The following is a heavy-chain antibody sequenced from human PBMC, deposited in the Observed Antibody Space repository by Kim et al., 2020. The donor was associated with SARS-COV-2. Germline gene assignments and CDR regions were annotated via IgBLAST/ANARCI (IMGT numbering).Heavy chain of an antibody. V-gene: IGHV7-4-1*02. CDR3: ARDYGSGPGYGMDV. D-gene: IGHD3-10*01. J-gene: IGHJ6*02. Sequence: AQAFTGRFVFSLDTSVSTAYLQISSLKAEDTAVYYCARDYGSGPGYGMDVWGQGTTVTVSS.